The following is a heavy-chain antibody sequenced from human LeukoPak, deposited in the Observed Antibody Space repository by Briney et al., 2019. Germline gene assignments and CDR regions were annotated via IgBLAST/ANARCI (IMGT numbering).Heavy chain of an antibody. CDR3: ARDVSGSYDY. CDR2: TYYRSRWYN. J-gene: IGHJ4*02. D-gene: IGHD1-26*01. Sequence: SQTLSLTCAISGDSVSSNSATWNWITKSPSRGLEWLGRTYYRSRWYNDYAVSVSSRITIKPDTSKNQLSLQLNSVTPEDTAVYYCARDVSGSYDYWGQGTLVTVSS. V-gene: IGHV6-1*01. CDR1: GDSVSSNSAT.